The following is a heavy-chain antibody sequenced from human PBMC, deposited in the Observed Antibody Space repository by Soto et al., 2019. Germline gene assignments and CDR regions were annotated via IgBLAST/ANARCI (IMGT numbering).Heavy chain of an antibody. D-gene: IGHD6-19*01. Sequence: QVQLVESGGGVVQPGRSLRLSCAASGFTFSSYAMQWVSQAPDKGLEWVAVISYDGSNKYYADSVKGRFTISRDNSKNTLYLQMNSLRAEDTAVYYCAREQWLDPGIAPWGQGTLVTVSS. CDR1: GFTFSSYA. J-gene: IGHJ5*02. V-gene: IGHV3-30-3*01. CDR3: AREQWLDPGIAP. CDR2: ISYDGSNK.